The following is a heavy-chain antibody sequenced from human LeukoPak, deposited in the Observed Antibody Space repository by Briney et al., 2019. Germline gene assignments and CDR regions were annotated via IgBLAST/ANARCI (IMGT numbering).Heavy chain of an antibody. CDR2: ISGSGSTI. Sequence: GGSLRLSCAASGFTFSDYYMSWIRQAPGKGLEWVSYISGSGSTIYYADSVKGRFTISRDNAKNSLYLQMNSLRAEDTAVYYCARDPRPAYCSGGSCYSGAFDIWGQGTMVTVSS. D-gene: IGHD2-15*01. V-gene: IGHV3-11*04. J-gene: IGHJ3*02. CDR1: GFTFSDYY. CDR3: ARDPRPAYCSGGSCYSGAFDI.